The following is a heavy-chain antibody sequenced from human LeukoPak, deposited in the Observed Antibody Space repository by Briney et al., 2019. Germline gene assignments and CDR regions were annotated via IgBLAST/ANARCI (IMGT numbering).Heavy chain of an antibody. CDR2: INHSGST. V-gene: IGHV4-34*01. CDR1: GGSFSGYY. Sequence: SETLSLTCAVYGGSFSGYYWSWIRQPPGKGLEWIGEINHSGSTNYNPSLKSRVTISVDTSKNQFSLKLSSVTAADTAVYYCARGVAPAAIRPWFDPWGQGTLVTVSS. CDR3: ARGVAPAAIRPWFDP. J-gene: IGHJ5*02. D-gene: IGHD2-2*02.